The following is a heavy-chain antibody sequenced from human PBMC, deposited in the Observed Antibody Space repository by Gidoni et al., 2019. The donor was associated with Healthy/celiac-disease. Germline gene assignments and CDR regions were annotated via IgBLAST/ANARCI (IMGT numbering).Heavy chain of an antibody. CDR2: INYSGST. J-gene: IGHJ4*02. CDR3: ARVRYGAFNQYYFDY. CDR1: GGSITSGGYY. Sequence: QVQLQESGPGLVMPPQTLSLTCTVSGGSITSGGYYWSWIRQHPGKGLEWIGYINYSGSTYYNPSLKSRVTISVDTSKNQFSLKLSSVTAADTAVYYCARVRYGAFNQYYFDYWGQGTLVTVSS. D-gene: IGHD4-17*01. V-gene: IGHV4-31*03.